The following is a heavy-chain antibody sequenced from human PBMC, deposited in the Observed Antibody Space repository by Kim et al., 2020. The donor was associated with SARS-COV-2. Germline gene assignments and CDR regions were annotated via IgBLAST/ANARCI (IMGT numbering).Heavy chain of an antibody. CDR3: ARHGDVLTGYRFDY. Sequence: SETLSLTCTVSGGSMKNVYWSWIRQPPGKGLEWIGYVFHPASTNYNPSRRGRATVSVDASKRQFSLKLKSVTAADTALYYCARHGDVLTGYRFDYWGQGLLVSVSS. CDR1: GGSMKNVY. V-gene: IGHV4-59*08. CDR2: VFHPAST. J-gene: IGHJ4*02. D-gene: IGHD3-9*01.